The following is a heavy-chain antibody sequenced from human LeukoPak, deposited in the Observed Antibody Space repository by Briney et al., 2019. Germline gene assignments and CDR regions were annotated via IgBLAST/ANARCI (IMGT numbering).Heavy chain of an antibody. D-gene: IGHD3-10*01. CDR1: GVSISSGSNY. CDR2: IYSSGST. Sequence: KSSETLSLTCSVSGVSISSGSNYWGWIRQPPGKTLEWIGSIYSSGSTYYNPSLKSRVIILIDTTKNHFSLKLSSVTAADTAVYYCARSDGYGLVGIWGQGTMVTVSS. V-gene: IGHV4-39*07. J-gene: IGHJ3*02. CDR3: ARSDGYGLVGI.